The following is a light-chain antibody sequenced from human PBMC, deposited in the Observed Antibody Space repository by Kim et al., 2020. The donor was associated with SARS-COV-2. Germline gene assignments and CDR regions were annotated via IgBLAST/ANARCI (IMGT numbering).Light chain of an antibody. J-gene: IGKJ4*01. V-gene: IGKV1-9*01. CDR2: SAF. CDR1: QSVNSD. CDR3: QQRLSVPLS. Sequence: ASLGDTVTVSRRASQSVNSDLSSYQQRPGEAPNLLICSAFTLRSGVPSRCSAGGSGTDISLTITTLQPEDIATYHCQQRLSVPLSLCGGAKV.